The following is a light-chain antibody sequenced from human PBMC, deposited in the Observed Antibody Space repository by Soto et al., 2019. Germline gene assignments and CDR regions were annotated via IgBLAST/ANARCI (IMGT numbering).Light chain of an antibody. CDR3: QQYSNWPPVT. CDR2: GAS. J-gene: IGKJ4*01. V-gene: IGKV3-15*01. Sequence: ETVSTQSPATLSVSTGERATLSCRASQSVGSKVAWYQQKPGQAPSRLIYGASTRATGIPVRFSGSGSGTEFTLTISSLQSEDFAVYYCQQYSNWPPVTFGGGTKVDIK. CDR1: QSVGSK.